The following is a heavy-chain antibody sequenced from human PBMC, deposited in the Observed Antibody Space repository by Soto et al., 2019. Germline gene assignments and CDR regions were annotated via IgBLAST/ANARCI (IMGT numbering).Heavy chain of an antibody. D-gene: IGHD1-26*01. Sequence: NPSETLSLTCTVSGGSISSHYWSWVRQAPGKGLEWIGHIYYRGSTNYNPSLRSRSTISVDTSKNQFSLKLNSVTTADAAVYYCATDGREAYGMDVWGQGTKVTVSS. CDR1: GGSISSHY. CDR2: IYYRGST. V-gene: IGHV4-59*11. J-gene: IGHJ6*02. CDR3: ATDGREAYGMDV.